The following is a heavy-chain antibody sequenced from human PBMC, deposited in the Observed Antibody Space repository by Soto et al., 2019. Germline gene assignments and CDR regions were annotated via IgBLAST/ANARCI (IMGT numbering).Heavy chain of an antibody. V-gene: IGHV3-64D*06. D-gene: IGHD5-12*01. J-gene: IGHJ4*02. CDR1: GFTFTNYA. CDR3: VKTGYSGYDCDY. Sequence: EVQLVESGGGLVQPGGSLRLSCSASGFTFTNYAMHWVRQAPGKGLEYVSVISSNGGSTYYADSVKGRFTISRDNSKNTLYLQMSSLRAEDTAVYYCVKTGYSGYDCDYWGQGTLVTVSS. CDR2: ISSNGGST.